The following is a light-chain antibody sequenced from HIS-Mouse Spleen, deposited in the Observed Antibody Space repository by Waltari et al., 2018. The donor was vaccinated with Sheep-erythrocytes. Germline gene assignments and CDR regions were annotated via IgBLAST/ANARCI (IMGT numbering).Light chain of an antibody. CDR1: STDVRGYNY. CDR2: DVS. Sequence: QSALTQPRPVSGSPGQAVTISCTGPSTDVRGYNYVPWYQQHPGKAPKPMIYDVSKRPSGVPDRFSGSKSGNTASLTISGLQAEDEADYYCCSYAGSYNHVFATGTKVTVL. V-gene: IGLV2-11*01. CDR3: CSYAGSYNHV. J-gene: IGLJ1*01.